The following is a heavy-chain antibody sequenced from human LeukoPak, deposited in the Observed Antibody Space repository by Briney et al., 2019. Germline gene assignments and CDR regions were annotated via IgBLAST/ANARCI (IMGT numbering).Heavy chain of an antibody. Sequence: GGSLRLSCAASGFTFSSYAMSWVRQAPGKGLEWVSAISGSGGSTYYADSVKGRFTISRDNSKNTLYLQMNSLRAEDTAVYYCAKDGSSSWSPYYFDYWGQGTLVIVSS. CDR1: GFTFSSYA. J-gene: IGHJ4*02. V-gene: IGHV3-23*01. CDR3: AKDGSSSWSPYYFDY. CDR2: ISGSGGST. D-gene: IGHD6-13*01.